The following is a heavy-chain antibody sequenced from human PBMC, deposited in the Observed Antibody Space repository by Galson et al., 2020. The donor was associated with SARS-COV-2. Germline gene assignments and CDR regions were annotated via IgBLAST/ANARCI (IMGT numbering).Heavy chain of an antibody. CDR1: GFTFSSYG. CDR3: AKDVPSFYDLCGGYPFSYYGMDV. J-gene: IGHJ6*02. D-gene: IGHD3-3*01. Sequence: TGGSLRLSCAASGFTFSSYGMHWVRQAPGKGLEWVAVISYDGSNKYYADSVKGRFTISRDNSKNTLYLQMNSLRAEDTAVYYCAKDVPSFYDLCGGYPFSYYGMDVWGQVTTVTVSS. CDR2: ISYDGSNK. V-gene: IGHV3-30*18.